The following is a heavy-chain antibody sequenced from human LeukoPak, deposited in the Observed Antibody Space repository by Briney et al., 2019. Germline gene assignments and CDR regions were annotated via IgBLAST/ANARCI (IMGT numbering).Heavy chain of an antibody. D-gene: IGHD5-18*01. CDR3: ARGTGYSYGYHYYYYYYMDV. J-gene: IGHJ6*03. Sequence: ASVKVSCKAPGYTFTSYDINWVRQATGQGLEWMGWMNPNSGNTGYAQKFQGRVTMTRNTSISTAYMELSSLRSEDTAVYYCARGTGYSYGYHYYYYYYMDVWGKGTTVTVSS. CDR1: GYTFTSYD. V-gene: IGHV1-8*01. CDR2: MNPNSGNT.